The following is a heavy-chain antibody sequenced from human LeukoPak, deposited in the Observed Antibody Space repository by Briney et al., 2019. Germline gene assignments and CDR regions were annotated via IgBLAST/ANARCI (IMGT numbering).Heavy chain of an antibody. CDR1: GGSISGDNYY. D-gene: IGHD3-10*01. CDR3: ARDRRPGFSDPLKAPDYMDV. V-gene: IGHV4-61*02. Sequence: PSQTLSLTCTVSGGSISGDNYYWSWTRQPAGEGLEWIGRISTSGSTNYNPSLKSRVTISVDTSKNQFSLKLSSVTAADTAVYYCARDRRPGFSDPLKAPDYMDVWGKGTTVTVSS. CDR2: ISTSGST. J-gene: IGHJ6*03.